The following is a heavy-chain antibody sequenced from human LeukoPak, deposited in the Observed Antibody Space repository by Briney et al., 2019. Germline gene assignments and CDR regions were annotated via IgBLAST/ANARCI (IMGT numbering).Heavy chain of an antibody. V-gene: IGHV4-30-4*01. Sequence: PSETLSLTCTVSGGSISSGDYYWSWIRQPPGKGLEWIGYIYYSGSTYYNPSLKSRVTISVDTSKNQFSLKLSSVTAADTAVYYCARGCSGGSCYSELLDPWGQGTLVTVSS. CDR1: GGSISSGDYY. CDR2: IYYSGST. J-gene: IGHJ5*02. CDR3: ARGCSGGSCYSELLDP. D-gene: IGHD2-15*01.